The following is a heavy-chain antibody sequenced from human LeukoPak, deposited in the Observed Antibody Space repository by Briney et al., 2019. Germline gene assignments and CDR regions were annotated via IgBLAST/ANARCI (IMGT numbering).Heavy chain of an antibody. D-gene: IGHD2-15*01. V-gene: IGHV3-21*01. CDR1: GFTFSSYR. J-gene: IGHJ4*02. CDR3: ARVPSDIVVVVAATPDY. CDR2: ISSRSTYN. Sequence: GGSLRCSSAASGFTFSSYRRNWVRPAPGKGLEWVFSISSRSTYNYYAGSVKGRFTLTSNNAKNSLTLPVNRLRTEDTAVYFCARVPSDIVVVVAATPDYWGQGTLVTVSS.